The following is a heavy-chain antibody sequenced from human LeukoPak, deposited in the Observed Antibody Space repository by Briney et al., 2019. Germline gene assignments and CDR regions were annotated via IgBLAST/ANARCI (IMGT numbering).Heavy chain of an antibody. CDR2: IYTSGST. CDR3: AGHSPYYYMDV. Sequence: SETLSLTCTVSGGSISSYYWSWIRQPPGKGLEWIGYIYTSGSTNYNPSLKSRVTISVDTSKNQFSLKLSSVTAADTAVYYCAGHSPYYYMDVWGKGTTVTVSS. V-gene: IGHV4-4*09. J-gene: IGHJ6*03. CDR1: GGSISSYY.